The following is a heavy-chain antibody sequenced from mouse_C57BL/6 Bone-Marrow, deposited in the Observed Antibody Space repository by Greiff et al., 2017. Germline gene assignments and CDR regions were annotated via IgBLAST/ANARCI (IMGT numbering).Heavy chain of an antibody. D-gene: IGHD1-1*01. V-gene: IGHV2-3*01. Sequence: VQVVESGPGLVAPSQSLSITCTASGFSFTSYCVSWVRQTPGKGLEWLGEIWGDGGTNYHSALINGLSTSKENSKSQVFLKLNGVPTDDTATYYCAKSYSYGFAYWGQGTLVTVSA. CDR2: IWGDGGT. CDR1: GFSFTSYC. J-gene: IGHJ3*01. CDR3: AKSYSYGFAY.